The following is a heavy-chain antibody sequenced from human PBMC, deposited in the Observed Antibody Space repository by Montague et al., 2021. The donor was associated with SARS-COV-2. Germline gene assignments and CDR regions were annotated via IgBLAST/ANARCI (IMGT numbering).Heavy chain of an antibody. CDR2: IGEDGSET. J-gene: IGHJ5*02. CDR1: GFTFSRFW. CDR3: VSWGSGSP. Sequence: SLRLSCAASGFTFSRFWMSWIRQTAGKGLEWVANIGEDGSETYYVDSVKGRFTIYRDNAEKSLYLQMYSLRPEDTAVYYCVSWGSGSPWGQGTLVTVSS. V-gene: IGHV3-7*01. D-gene: IGHD3-10*01.